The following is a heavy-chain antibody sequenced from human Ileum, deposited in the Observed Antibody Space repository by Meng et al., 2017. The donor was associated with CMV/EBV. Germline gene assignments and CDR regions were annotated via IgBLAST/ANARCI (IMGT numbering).Heavy chain of an antibody. V-gene: IGHV3-30*19. CDR2: ISDDGSDR. D-gene: IGHD4-17*01. J-gene: IGHJ4*02. CDR3: ARDRAVTTPDYFDH. Sequence: SGFAFSSYGMRWVRQAPGKGLEWMAFISDDGSDRYYADSVKVRFTISRDNSKNTLYVQMNNLRAEDTAVYYCARDRAVTTPDYFDHWGQGTLVTVSS. CDR1: GFAFSSYG.